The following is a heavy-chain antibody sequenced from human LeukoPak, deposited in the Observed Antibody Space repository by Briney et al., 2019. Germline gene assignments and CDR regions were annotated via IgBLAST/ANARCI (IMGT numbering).Heavy chain of an antibody. Sequence: SETLSLTCAVSGYSISSGYYWGWIRQPPGKGLEWIGSIYHSGSTYYNPSLKSRVTISVDTSKNQFSLKLSSVTAADTAVYYCARQPLYYDFWSGYSYYYYMDVWGKGTTVTVSS. J-gene: IGHJ6*03. CDR1: GYSISSGYY. V-gene: IGHV4-38-2*01. CDR2: IYHSGST. CDR3: ARQPLYYDFWSGYSYYYYMDV. D-gene: IGHD3-3*01.